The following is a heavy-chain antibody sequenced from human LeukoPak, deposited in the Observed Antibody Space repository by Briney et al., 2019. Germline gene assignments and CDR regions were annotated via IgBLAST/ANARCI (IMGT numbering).Heavy chain of an antibody. CDR2: INPHSGGT. Sequence: ASVKVSCKASGYTFTGYYLHWVRQAPGQGLEWMGWINPHSGGTNYAQKFQGRVTMARDTSISTAYMELSRLISDDTAVYYCVRDRTKYCSSTSCPLDYWGQGTLVTVSS. CDR1: GYTFTGYY. V-gene: IGHV1-2*02. D-gene: IGHD2-2*01. J-gene: IGHJ4*02. CDR3: VRDRTKYCSSTSCPLDY.